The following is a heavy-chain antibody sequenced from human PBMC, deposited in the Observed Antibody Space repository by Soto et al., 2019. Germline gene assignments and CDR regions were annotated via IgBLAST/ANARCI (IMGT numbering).Heavy chain of an antibody. CDR3: AKDLIAAAGLNAFDI. Sequence: VQLVESGGGLVQPGRSLRLSCAASGFTFDDYAMHWVRQAPGKGLEWVSGISWNSGSIGYADSVKGRFTISRDNAKNSLYLQMNSLRAEDTALYYCAKDLIAAAGLNAFDIWGQGTMVTVSS. CDR2: ISWNSGSI. V-gene: IGHV3-9*01. D-gene: IGHD6-13*01. J-gene: IGHJ3*02. CDR1: GFTFDDYA.